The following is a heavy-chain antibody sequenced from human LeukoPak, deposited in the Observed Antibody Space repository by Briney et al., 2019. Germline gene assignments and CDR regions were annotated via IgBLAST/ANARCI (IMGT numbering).Heavy chain of an antibody. CDR3: AREASSSWPNCFDP. J-gene: IGHJ5*02. D-gene: IGHD6-13*01. CDR2: ISPYNGNT. Sequence: GASVKVSCKASGYTFMNYGISWVRRAPGQGLEWMGWISPYNGNTKYPQKLQGRVTMTTDTSTSTAYMELRSLRSDDTAVYYCAREASSSWPNCFDPGGQGPLVTVS. V-gene: IGHV1-18*01. CDR1: GYTFMNYG.